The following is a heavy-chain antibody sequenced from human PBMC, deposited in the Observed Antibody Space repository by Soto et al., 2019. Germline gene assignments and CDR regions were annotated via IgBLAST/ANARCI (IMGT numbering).Heavy chain of an antibody. CDR1: GFTFSNAW. CDR3: TTQYYYDSSGSLLN. J-gene: IGHJ4*02. Sequence: GGSLRLSCAVSGFTFSNAWITLVRQAPGKGLEWVGRIKSKTDGGTTDYAAPVKGRFTISGDDSKNTLYLQMNSLKTEDTAVYYCTTQYYYDSSGSLLNWGQGTLVTVSS. D-gene: IGHD3-22*01. V-gene: IGHV3-15*01. CDR2: IKSKTDGGTT.